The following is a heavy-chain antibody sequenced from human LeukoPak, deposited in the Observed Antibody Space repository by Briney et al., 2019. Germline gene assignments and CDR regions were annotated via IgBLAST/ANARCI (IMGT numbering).Heavy chain of an antibody. Sequence: SETLSLTCTVSGGSISSYYWSWIRQPPGKGLEWIGSIYYSGSTYYNPSLKSRVTISVDTSKNQFSLKLSSVTAADTAVYYCARDAIVVVAATGYDAFDIWGQGTMVTVSS. CDR1: GGSISSYY. J-gene: IGHJ3*02. CDR2: IYYSGST. D-gene: IGHD2-15*01. V-gene: IGHV4-39*02. CDR3: ARDAIVVVAATGYDAFDI.